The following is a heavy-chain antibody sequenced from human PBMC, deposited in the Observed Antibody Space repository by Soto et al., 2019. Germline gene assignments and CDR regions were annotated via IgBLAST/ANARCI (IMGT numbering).Heavy chain of an antibody. CDR2: IYYSGST. Sequence: PSETLSLTYTVSGGSMSSSGYYWGWIRQPPGKGLEWIGSIYYSGSTYYNPSLKGRVTMSVDTSKNQFSLKLSSVAVADTAVFYCARWDGDYGAFGFDIWGQGTMVTVSS. D-gene: IGHD4-17*01. CDR1: GGSMSSSGYY. V-gene: IGHV4-39*01. CDR3: ARWDGDYGAFGFDI. J-gene: IGHJ3*02.